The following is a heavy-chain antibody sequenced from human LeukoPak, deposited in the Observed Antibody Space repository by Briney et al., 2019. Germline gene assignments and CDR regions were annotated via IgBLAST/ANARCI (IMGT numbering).Heavy chain of an antibody. CDR2: IYYSGST. J-gene: IGHJ5*02. V-gene: IGHV4-34*01. Sequence: SETLSLTCAVYGGSFSGYYWSWIRQPPGKGLEWIGSIYYSGSTYYNPSLKSRVTISVDTSKNQFSLKLSSVTAADTAVYYCARMYSSSWCVKGNWFDPWGQGTLVTVSS. D-gene: IGHD6-13*01. CDR1: GGSFSGYY. CDR3: ARMYSSSWCVKGNWFDP.